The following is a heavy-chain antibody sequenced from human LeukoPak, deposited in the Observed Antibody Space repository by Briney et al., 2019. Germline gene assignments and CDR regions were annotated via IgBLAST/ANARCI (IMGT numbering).Heavy chain of an antibody. J-gene: IGHJ4*02. Sequence: PSEALSLTCTVSGGSISSYYWSWIRQPPGKGLEWIGYIYYTGSTNYNPSLKSRVTISVDTSKNQFPLKLSSVTAADTAVYYCARYSYGYDYFDYWGQGTLVTVSS. V-gene: IGHV4-59*01. D-gene: IGHD5-18*01. CDR3: ARYSYGYDYFDY. CDR2: IYYTGST. CDR1: GGSISSYY.